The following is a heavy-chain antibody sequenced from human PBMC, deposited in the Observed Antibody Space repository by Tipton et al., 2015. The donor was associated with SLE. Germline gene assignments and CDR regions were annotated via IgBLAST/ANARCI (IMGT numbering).Heavy chain of an antibody. Sequence: TLSLTCSVSGASITSAGYYWSWMRHHPGKGLEWIGNIYYKGSTDYKSSLKSRLTISIDTSKNQVSLKLTSVTAADTAVYYCARAPLFGVVTVRGPFDYWGQGALVTVSS. J-gene: IGHJ4*02. CDR1: GASITSAGYY. D-gene: IGHD3-3*01. V-gene: IGHV4-31*03. CDR3: ARAPLFGVVTVRGPFDY. CDR2: IYYKGST.